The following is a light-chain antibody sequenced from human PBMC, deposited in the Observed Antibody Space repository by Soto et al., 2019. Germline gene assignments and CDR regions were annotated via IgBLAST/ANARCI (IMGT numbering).Light chain of an antibody. CDR2: GAS. CDR1: QSVSSSY. Sequence: EIVLTQSPGTLSLSPGERATLSCRASQSVSSSYLAWYQQKPGQAPRLLIYGASSTATGIPDRFSSSGSGTDFPLTISRLEHEDSAVYSCQQYGSSPTTFGQGTRLEIK. CDR3: QQYGSSPTT. V-gene: IGKV3-20*01. J-gene: IGKJ5*01.